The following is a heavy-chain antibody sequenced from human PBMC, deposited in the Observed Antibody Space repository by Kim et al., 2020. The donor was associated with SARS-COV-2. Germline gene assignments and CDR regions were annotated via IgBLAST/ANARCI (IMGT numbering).Heavy chain of an antibody. J-gene: IGHJ3*01. CDR2: IRSKVNGYAP. CDR3: TGGAGTTLAVWVAF. V-gene: IGHV3-73*01. CDR1: GFTFSDSA. Sequence: GGTLRLSCGASGFTFSDSAKYWGRRGSGKGLEWLGLIRSKVNGYAPAYSASVRGRFTISGDDSKKTAYLQMNRTNTEDTAVSSCTGGAGTTLAVWVAF. D-gene: IGHD1-1*01.